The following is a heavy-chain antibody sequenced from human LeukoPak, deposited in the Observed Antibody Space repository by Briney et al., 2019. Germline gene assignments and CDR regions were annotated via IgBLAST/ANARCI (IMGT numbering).Heavy chain of an antibody. CDR2: ISGSGGNT. J-gene: IGHJ4*02. CDR3: AKDRGWNGAFDH. CDR1: GFTFSSSA. D-gene: IGHD1-1*01. Sequence: GGSLRLSCAASGFTFSSSAMSWVRQAPGKGLEWVSTISGSGGNTYSADSVKGRFTISRDNSKNTLFLQMNSLRTEDTAVYYCAKDRGWNGAFDHWGQGTLVTVSS. V-gene: IGHV3-23*01.